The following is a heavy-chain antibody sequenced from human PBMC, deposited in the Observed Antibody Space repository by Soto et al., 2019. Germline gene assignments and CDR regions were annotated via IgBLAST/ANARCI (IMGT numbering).Heavy chain of an antibody. Sequence: QLQLQESGPGLVKPSETLSLTCTVSGGSISSSSYYWGWIRQPPGKGLEWIGRFYYSGSTYYNPSLKSRVTISGDTSKNQFSLKLSSVTAADTAVYYCARGDRSSSFDYWGQGTLVTV. CDR3: ARGDRSSSFDY. V-gene: IGHV4-39*01. CDR1: GGSISSSSYY. CDR2: FYYSGST. D-gene: IGHD6-6*01. J-gene: IGHJ4*02.